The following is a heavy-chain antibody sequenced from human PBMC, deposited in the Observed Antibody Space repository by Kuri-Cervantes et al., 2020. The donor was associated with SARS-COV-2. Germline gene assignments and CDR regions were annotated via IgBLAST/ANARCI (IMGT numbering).Heavy chain of an antibody. Sequence: LSLTCAASGFTFSSYSMNWVRQAPGKGLEWVSYISSSSSTIYYADSVKGRFTISRDNAKNSLYLQMNSLRDEDTAVYYCAAYCTNGVCLTYYYYGMDVWGQGTTVTVSS. D-gene: IGHD2-8*01. V-gene: IGHV3-48*02. CDR2: ISSSSSTI. J-gene: IGHJ6*02. CDR1: GFTFSSYS. CDR3: AAYCTNGVCLTYYYYGMDV.